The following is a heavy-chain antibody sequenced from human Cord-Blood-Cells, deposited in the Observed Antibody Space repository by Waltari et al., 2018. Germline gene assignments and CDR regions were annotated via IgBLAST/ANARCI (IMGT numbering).Heavy chain of an antibody. CDR1: GGSFSGYY. Sequence: QVQLQQWGAGLLKPSETLSLTFAVYGGSFSGYYWSWIRQPPGKGLEWIGGINHSGSTNYNPSLNSRVTISVDTSKNQFSLKLSSVTAADTAVYYCARVPYGDYEGDGDYWGQGTLVTVSS. D-gene: IGHD4-17*01. CDR3: ARVPYGDYEGDGDY. CDR2: INHSGST. J-gene: IGHJ4*02. V-gene: IGHV4-34*01.